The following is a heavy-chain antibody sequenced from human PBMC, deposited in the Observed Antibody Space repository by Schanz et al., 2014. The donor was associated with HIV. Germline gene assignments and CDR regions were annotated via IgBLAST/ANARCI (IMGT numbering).Heavy chain of an antibody. V-gene: IGHV1-2*02. CDR2: INPNEGDT. D-gene: IGHD2-15*01. J-gene: IGHJ6*02. Sequence: QVQLVQSGAAVKKPGASVKVSCKASGYTFTDYFVHWGRQAPGQGLEWMGWINPNEGDTKFAQKFRGRVTMTTDTSTNTAYMELRRLRSDDTAVYYCARWGRGCSGGSCYWGYYGMDVWGQGTTVTVSS. CDR1: GYTFTDYF. CDR3: ARWGRGCSGGSCYWGYYGMDV.